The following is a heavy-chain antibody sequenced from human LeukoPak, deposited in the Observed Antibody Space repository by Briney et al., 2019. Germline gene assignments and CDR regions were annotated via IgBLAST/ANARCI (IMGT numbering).Heavy chain of an antibody. Sequence: PSETLSLTCAVYGGSFSGYYWSWIRQPPGKGLEWIGQITHSGGTNYNPSLKSRVTISVDTSKNQFSLKLSSVTAADTAVYYCATDSSSSNGYWGQGTLVTVSS. D-gene: IGHD6-6*01. V-gene: IGHV4-34*01. CDR3: ATDSSSSNGY. CDR1: GGSFSGYY. J-gene: IGHJ4*02. CDR2: ITHSGGT.